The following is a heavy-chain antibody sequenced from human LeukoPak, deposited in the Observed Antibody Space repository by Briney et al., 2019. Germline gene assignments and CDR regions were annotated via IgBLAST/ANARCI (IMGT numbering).Heavy chain of an antibody. J-gene: IGHJ4*02. V-gene: IGHV1-18*01. CDR2: ISAYNGNT. D-gene: IGHD3-22*01. CDR1: GYTFTSYG. CDR3: ARDNYYDSSGYYYLSIDY. Sequence: ASVKVSCKASGYTFTSYGISWVRQAPGQGLEWMGWISAYNGNTNYAQKLQGRVTMTTDTSTSTAYMELRSLRSDDTAVYYCARDNYYDSSGYYYLSIDYWGQGTLVTVSS.